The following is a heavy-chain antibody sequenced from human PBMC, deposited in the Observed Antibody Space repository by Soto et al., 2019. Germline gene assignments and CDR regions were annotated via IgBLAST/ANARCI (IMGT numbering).Heavy chain of an antibody. Sequence: VSLRLSCNASGFTVSSSYMSWVRQAPGMGLEWVAVIESGGSTHYADSVKGRFTISRDNSKNMIYLQLHTLRAEDTAVYYCAKDLGPLRLLNYYFYGLDVWGQGTTVTVSS. CDR2: IESGGST. CDR1: GFTVSSSY. CDR3: AKDLGPLRLLNYYFYGLDV. D-gene: IGHD2-15*01. V-gene: IGHV3-53*01. J-gene: IGHJ6*02.